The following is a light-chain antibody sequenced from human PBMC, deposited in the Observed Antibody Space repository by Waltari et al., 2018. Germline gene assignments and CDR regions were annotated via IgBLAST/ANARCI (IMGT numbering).Light chain of an antibody. J-gene: IGKJ1*01. Sequence: DIQMTQSPSSLSASVGDRVTITCRASQSISSYLTWYQQKPGKAPKLLIYAASSLQSGVPSRFSGSGSGTDFTLTISSLQPEDDATYYCQQSYSTPRTFGQGTKVEIK. CDR1: QSISSY. CDR3: QQSYSTPRT. CDR2: AAS. V-gene: IGKV1-39*01.